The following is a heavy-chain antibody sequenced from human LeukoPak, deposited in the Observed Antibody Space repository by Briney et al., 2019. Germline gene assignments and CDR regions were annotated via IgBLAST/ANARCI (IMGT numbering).Heavy chain of an antibody. CDR3: ARAAYSSTWYSRYFDL. CDR2: IGTAGEI. Sequence: SGGSLRLSCAASGFTFSSYDIRWVRQATGKSLQWVSGIGTAGEIYYPSSVKGRFTISRENAKNSLYLQMNRLRAGDTAVYYCARAAYSSTWYSRYFDLWGRGTLVTVSS. D-gene: IGHD6-13*01. CDR1: GFTFSSYD. V-gene: IGHV3-13*01. J-gene: IGHJ2*01.